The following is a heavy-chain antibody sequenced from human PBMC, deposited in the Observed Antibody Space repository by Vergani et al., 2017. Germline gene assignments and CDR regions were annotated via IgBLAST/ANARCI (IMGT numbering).Heavy chain of an antibody. CDR3: AGDGMSPAEIDPKNAFHV. CDR2: IDRTGRT. J-gene: IGHJ3*01. CDR1: GYSISSGYF. Sequence: QVQLQESGPRLVKPSETLSLICSVSGYSISSGYFWGWIRQSPGKGLAWLGTIDRTGRTHLSPSLKSRLTISVDTNKNQFSLRRTSTTAADTAVYFWAGDGMSPAEIDPKNAFHVWGQGTRVSV. V-gene: IGHV4-38-2*02. D-gene: IGHD1-14*01.